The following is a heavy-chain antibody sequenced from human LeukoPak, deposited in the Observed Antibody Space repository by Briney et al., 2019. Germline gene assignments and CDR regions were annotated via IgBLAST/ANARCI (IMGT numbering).Heavy chain of an antibody. CDR3: ARVKGFSVVRGWDYGMDV. D-gene: IGHD3-10*01. CDR2: IYHSGST. CDR1: GGSISSGGYS. J-gene: IGHJ6*02. Sequence: SQTLSLTCAVSGGSISSGGYSWSWIRQPPGKGLEWIGYIYHSGSTYYNPSLKSRVTISVDRSKNQFSLKLSSVTAADTAVYYCARVKGFSVVRGWDYGMDVWGQGTTVTVSS. V-gene: IGHV4-30-2*01.